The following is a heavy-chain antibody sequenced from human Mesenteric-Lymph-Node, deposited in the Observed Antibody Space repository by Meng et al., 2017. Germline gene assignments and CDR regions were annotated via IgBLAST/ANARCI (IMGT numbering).Heavy chain of an antibody. V-gene: IGHV1-18*01. CDR2: ISTKNGDT. Sequence: ASVKVSCKTSGYTFINYGINWVRQAPGQGLEWMGWISTKNGDTKSAQKVQDRVTMTTDTSTTTVFMELRRLRSGDTAIYYCATERITMVDYYYGMDVWGQGTTVTVSS. D-gene: IGHD3-10*01. CDR1: GYTFINYG. J-gene: IGHJ6*02. CDR3: ATERITMVDYYYGMDV.